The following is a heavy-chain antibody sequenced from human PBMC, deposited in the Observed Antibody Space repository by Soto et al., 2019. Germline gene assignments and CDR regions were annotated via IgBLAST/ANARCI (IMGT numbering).Heavy chain of an antibody. CDR3: ARDTVRGVIRYYPGMDV. J-gene: IGHJ6*02. CDR1: GFTFSSYS. CDR2: ISSSSSYI. Sequence: PGGSLRLSCAASGFTFSSYSMNWVRQAPGKGLEWVSSISSSSSYIYYADSVKGRFTISRDNAKNSLYLQMNSLRAEDTAVYYCARDTVRGVIRYYPGMDVWGQGTTVTVSS. V-gene: IGHV3-21*01. D-gene: IGHD3-10*01.